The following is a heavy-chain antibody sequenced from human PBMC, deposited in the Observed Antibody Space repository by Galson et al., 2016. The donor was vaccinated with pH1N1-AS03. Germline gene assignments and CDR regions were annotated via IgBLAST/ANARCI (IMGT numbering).Heavy chain of an antibody. D-gene: IGHD1-1*01. CDR1: GFTFSDYA. CDR2: ISGTGGSP. V-gene: IGHV3-23*01. CDR3: ATNALKVRVDN. J-gene: IGHJ4*02. Sequence: SLRLSCAASGFTFSDYAMGWVRQAPGKGLEWLAEISGTGGSPFYADSVKGRVTISRDNSKNTVYLQMTSRRAEDTAVYYCATNALKVRVDNWGQGTLVTVSS.